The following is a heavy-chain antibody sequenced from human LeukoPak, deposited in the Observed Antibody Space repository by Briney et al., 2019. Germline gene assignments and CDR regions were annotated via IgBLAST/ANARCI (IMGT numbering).Heavy chain of an antibody. CDR1: GFTFTSVV. D-gene: IGHD3-10*01. CDR3: VKSSGSDHYDY. V-gene: IGHV3-23*01. Sequence: GRSPRLSCEASGFTFTSVVMNWVRQAPGKGLEWVSTIDDSGVTTYYADSVKGRFTISRDDSKSTLFLQMNSLRAEDTAIYYCVKSSGSDHYDYWGQGILVTVSS. CDR2: IDDSGVTT. J-gene: IGHJ4*02.